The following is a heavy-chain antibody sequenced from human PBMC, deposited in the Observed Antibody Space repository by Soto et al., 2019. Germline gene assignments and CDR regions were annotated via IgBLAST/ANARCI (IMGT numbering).Heavy chain of an antibody. D-gene: IGHD2-15*01. CDR1: GYTFTSYA. CDR3: ARVGYCSGGRCMSFDC. J-gene: IGHJ4*02. V-gene: IGHV1-3*01. CDR2: INAGNGNT. Sequence: GASVKVSCKASGYTFTSYAMHWVRQAPGQRLEWMGWINAGNGNTKYSQKFQGRVTITRDTSASTAYMELSSLRSEDTAVYYCARVGYCSGGRCMSFDCWGQGTLVTVSS.